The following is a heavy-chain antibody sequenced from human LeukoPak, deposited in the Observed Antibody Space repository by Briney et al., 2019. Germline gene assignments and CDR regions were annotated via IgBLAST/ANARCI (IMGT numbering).Heavy chain of an antibody. J-gene: IGHJ4*02. D-gene: IGHD2-8*02. CDR3: AKGALPGPPYYFDY. CDR2: ISGSSGGA. V-gene: IGHV3-23*01. CDR1: GFTFSSYA. Sequence: GGSLRLSCAASGFTFSSYAMSWVRQAPGKGLEWVSVISGSSGGANYADSVKGRFTISRDISKNTLFLQLNSLRAEDTAVYYCAKGALPGPPYYFDYWGQGTLVTVSS.